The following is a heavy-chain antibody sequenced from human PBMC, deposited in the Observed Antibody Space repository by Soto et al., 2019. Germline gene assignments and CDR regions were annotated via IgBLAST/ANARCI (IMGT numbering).Heavy chain of an antibody. V-gene: IGHV3-23*01. CDR2: ISGSGGST. J-gene: IGHJ4*02. CDR3: AKDLLERRYFDY. D-gene: IGHD1-1*01. CDR1: GFTFSSYA. Sequence: GGSLRLSCAASGFTFSSYAMSWVRQAPGKGLEWVSAISGSGGSTYYADSMKGRFTISRDNSKNTLYLQMNSLRAEDTAVYYCAKDLLERRYFDYWGQGTLVTVSS.